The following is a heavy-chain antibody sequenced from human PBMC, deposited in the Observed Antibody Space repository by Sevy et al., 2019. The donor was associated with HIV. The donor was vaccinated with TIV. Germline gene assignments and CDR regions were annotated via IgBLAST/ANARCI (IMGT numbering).Heavy chain of an antibody. J-gene: IGHJ4*02. Sequence: GGSLRLSCAASGFSFNTHAMHWVRQAPGKGLDWVALISYDGSAKYDAASEKGRFTVSRDDSKNTFYLQMNSLRPEDSAVYYCAREGGHTSAWTPGKYWGQGTQVTVSS. D-gene: IGHD6-19*01. CDR3: AREGGHTSAWTPGKY. CDR2: ISYDGSAK. V-gene: IGHV3-30-3*01. CDR1: GFSFNTHA.